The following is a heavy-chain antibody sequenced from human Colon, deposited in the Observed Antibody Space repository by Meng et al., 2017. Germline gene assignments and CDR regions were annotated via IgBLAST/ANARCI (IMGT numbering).Heavy chain of an antibody. CDR1: GGPSSSSNW. V-gene: IGHV4-4*02. CDR3: ASFPPPGKQWLVTDY. J-gene: IGHJ4*02. CDR2: IYHSGST. Sequence: QEFSPGLVNPSGTLSLPCAVSGGPSSSSNWWSWVRQPPGKGLEWIGEIYHSGSTNYNPSLKSRVTISVDKSKNQFSLKLSSVTAADTAVYYCASFPPPGKQWLVTDYWGQGTLVTVSS. D-gene: IGHD6-19*01.